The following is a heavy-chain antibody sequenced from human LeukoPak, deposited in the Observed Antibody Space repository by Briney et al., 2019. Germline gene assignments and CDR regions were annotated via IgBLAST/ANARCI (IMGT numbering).Heavy chain of an antibody. V-gene: IGHV1-46*01. CDR2: INPSGGST. CDR1: GYTFTSYY. Sequence: GASVKVSCKASGYTFTSYYIHWVRQAPGEGLEWMGLINPSGGSTSYAQNFQGRVTMTRDMSTSTVYMELSSLRSEDTAVYYCAREAISNTPRYYYYYYMDVWGKGTTVTVSS. CDR3: AREAISNTPRYYYYYYMDV. D-gene: IGHD2-15*01. J-gene: IGHJ6*03.